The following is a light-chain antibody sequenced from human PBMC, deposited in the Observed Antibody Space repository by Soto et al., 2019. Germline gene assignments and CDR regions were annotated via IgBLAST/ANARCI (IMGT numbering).Light chain of an antibody. CDR1: QGIGNY. V-gene: IGKV1-27*01. CDR2: AAS. Sequence: DIQMTQSPSSLSASVGDRVTITCRASQGIGNYLAWYQQKPGKVPKLLIYAASTLQSGVPSRFSGSGSGTDFTLTISSLQPEDVATYYCQKYNSALHTFGGGTKVDIK. J-gene: IGKJ4*01. CDR3: QKYNSALHT.